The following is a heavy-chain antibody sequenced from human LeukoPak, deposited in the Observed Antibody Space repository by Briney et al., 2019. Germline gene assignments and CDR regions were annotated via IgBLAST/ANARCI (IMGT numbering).Heavy chain of an antibody. V-gene: IGHV3-48*03. J-gene: IGHJ4*02. CDR3: ARAREGLLSFGEGFDH. D-gene: IGHD3-10*01. Sequence: GGSLRLSCAASGFTFRSYDMNWVRQTPGKGLEWVSYISSSGNTIYHADSVKGRFTISRDNGKNSLYLQMNSLRAEDTAVYYCARAREGLLSFGEGFDHWGQGTLVTVSS. CDR2: ISSSGNTI. CDR1: GFTFRSYD.